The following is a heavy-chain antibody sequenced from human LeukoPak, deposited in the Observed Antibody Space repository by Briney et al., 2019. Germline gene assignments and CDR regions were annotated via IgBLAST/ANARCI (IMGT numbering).Heavy chain of an antibody. V-gene: IGHV3-30*02. CDR3: TRDLMDYDVSTGLHHYYMDV. Sequence: GGSLRLSCVASGFTFSSHGMHWVRQAPGKGLEWVAFIRYDGSNKYYADSVKGRFTISRDNSKNTLYLQMNSLRAEDTAVYYCTRDLMDYDVSTGLHHYYMDVWGQGTTVTVSS. D-gene: IGHD3-9*01. J-gene: IGHJ6*02. CDR2: IRYDGSNK. CDR1: GFTFSSHG.